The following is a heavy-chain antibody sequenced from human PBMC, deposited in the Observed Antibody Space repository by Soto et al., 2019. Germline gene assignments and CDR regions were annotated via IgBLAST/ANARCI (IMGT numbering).Heavy chain of an antibody. D-gene: IGHD3-22*01. CDR2: ISRSGDET. V-gene: IGHV3-23*01. CDR1: GFIFSTYA. J-gene: IGHJ4*02. Sequence: EVQLLESGGGLVQPGGSLRLSCAASGFIFSTYAMRWVRQAPGKGLEWVSAISRSGDETNYADSVKGRFTISRDNSKITLYLQMNSLRAEDSAVYYCAKDLFYSSQSYRGFDYWGQGTLVTASS. CDR3: AKDLFYSSQSYRGFDY.